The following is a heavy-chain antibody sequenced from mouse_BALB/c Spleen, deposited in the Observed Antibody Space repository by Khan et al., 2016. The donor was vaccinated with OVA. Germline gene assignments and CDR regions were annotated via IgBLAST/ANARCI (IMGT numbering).Heavy chain of an antibody. D-gene: IGHD2-1*01. V-gene: IGHV5-6-4*01. Sequence: EVELVESGGGLVNPGGSLKLSCAASGFSFSSYTMSWVRQTPEKRLEWVATISSGSTYTYYPDSVKGRFTISRDHAKNHLYLQMSSLKSEVTVLYYCTRDCNYAHWYFHVWGAGTTVTVSS. CDR2: ISSGSTYT. J-gene: IGHJ1*01. CDR3: TRDCNYAHWYFHV. CDR1: GFSFSSYT.